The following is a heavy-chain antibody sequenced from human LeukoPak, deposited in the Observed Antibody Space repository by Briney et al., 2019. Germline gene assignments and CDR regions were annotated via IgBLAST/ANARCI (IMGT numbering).Heavy chain of an antibody. V-gene: IGHV3-48*02. CDR1: GFTFDDYG. J-gene: IGHJ4*02. D-gene: IGHD6-19*01. Sequence: GGSLRLSCAASGFTFDDYGMSWVRQAPGKGLEWVSYISYSSSTIYYADSVKGRFTISRDNAKNSLYLQMNSLRDEDTAVYYCARDERAGSGWYFVYWGQGTLVTVSS. CDR2: ISYSSSTI. CDR3: ARDERAGSGWYFVY.